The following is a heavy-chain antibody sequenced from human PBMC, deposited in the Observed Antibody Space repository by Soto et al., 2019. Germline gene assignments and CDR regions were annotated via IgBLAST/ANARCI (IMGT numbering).Heavy chain of an antibody. V-gene: IGHV4-39*01. J-gene: IGHJ6*02. CDR1: GGSISSSSYY. Sequence: SETLSLTCTVSGGSISSSSYYWGWIRQPPGKGLEWIGSIYYSGSTYYNPSLKSRVTISVDTSKNQFSLKLSSVTAADTAVYYCARRVPPPKGYFYYYGMDVWGQGATVTVSS. CDR2: IYYSGST. D-gene: IGHD3-22*01. CDR3: ARRVPPPKGYFYYYGMDV.